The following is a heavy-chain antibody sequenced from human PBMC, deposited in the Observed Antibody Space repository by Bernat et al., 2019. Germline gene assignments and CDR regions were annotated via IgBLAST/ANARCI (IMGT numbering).Heavy chain of an antibody. D-gene: IGHD4-17*01. CDR1: GFTFSSYG. CDR3: ARDTYGDYVPFDY. CDR2: ISSSSSTI. J-gene: IGHJ4*02. V-gene: IGHV3-48*02. Sequence: VQLVESGGGVVQPGRSLRLSCAVSGFTFSSYGMHWVRQAPGKGLEWVSYISSSSSTIYYADSVKGRFTISRDNAKNSLYLQMNSLRDEDTAVYYCARDTYGDYVPFDYWGQGTLVTVSS.